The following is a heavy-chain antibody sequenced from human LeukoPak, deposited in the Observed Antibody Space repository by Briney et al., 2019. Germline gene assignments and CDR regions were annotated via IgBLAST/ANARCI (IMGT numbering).Heavy chain of an antibody. J-gene: IGHJ4*02. CDR2: IYYSGST. CDR3: ASSYYDSSGPNY. Sequence: PSEILSLTCTVSGGSISSYYWSWIRQPPGKGLEWIGYIYYSGSTNYNPSLKSRVTISVDTSKNPFSLKLSSVTAADTAVYYCASSYYDSSGPNYWGQGTLVTVSS. CDR1: GGSISSYY. D-gene: IGHD3-22*01. V-gene: IGHV4-59*01.